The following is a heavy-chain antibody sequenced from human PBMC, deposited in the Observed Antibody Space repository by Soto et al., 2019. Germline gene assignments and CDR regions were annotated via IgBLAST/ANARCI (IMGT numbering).Heavy chain of an antibody. D-gene: IGHD3-10*01. CDR2: VLQSGDGT. Sequence: EVQLLESGGGLVQPGGSLRLSCAASGFTFNNYAMTWVRQAPGKGPEWVSTVLQSGDGTFYADSVRGRFIISRDNSKDTLYLQMNSLRAEDTAVYQCVRDYYHISGSHYDISLDSWGQGTLVTVSS. V-gene: IGHV3-23*01. CDR1: GFTFNNYA. J-gene: IGHJ4*02. CDR3: VRDYYHISGSHYDISLDS.